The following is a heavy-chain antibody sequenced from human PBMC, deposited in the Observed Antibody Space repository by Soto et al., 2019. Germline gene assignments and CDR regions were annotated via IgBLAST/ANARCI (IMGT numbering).Heavy chain of an antibody. D-gene: IGHD6-13*01. CDR2: IIPILGIA. J-gene: IGHJ5*02. CDR1: GGTFSSYT. Sequence: QVQLVQSGAEVKKPGSSVKVSCKASGGTFSSYTISWVRQAPGQGLEWMGRIIPILGIANYAQKFQGRVTITADKSTSTAYMELSSLRSEDTAVYYCARIPTIAAGGNWFDPWGQGTLVTVSS. CDR3: ARIPTIAAGGNWFDP. V-gene: IGHV1-69*02.